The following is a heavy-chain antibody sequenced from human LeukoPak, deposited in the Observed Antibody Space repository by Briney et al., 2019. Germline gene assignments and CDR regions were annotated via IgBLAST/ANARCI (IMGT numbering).Heavy chain of an antibody. CDR1: GFTFSSYG. D-gene: IGHD6-13*01. Sequence: HPGGSLRLSCAASGFTFSSYGMSWVRQAPGKGLEWVSAISGSGGSTYYADSVKGRFTISRDNSKNTLYLQMNSLRAEDTAVYYCAKDPAAGRNNWFDPWGQGTLVTVSS. V-gene: IGHV3-23*01. CDR3: AKDPAAGRNNWFDP. CDR2: ISGSGGST. J-gene: IGHJ5*02.